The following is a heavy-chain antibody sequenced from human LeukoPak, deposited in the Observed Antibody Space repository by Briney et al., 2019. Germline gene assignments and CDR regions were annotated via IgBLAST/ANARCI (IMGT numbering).Heavy chain of an antibody. CDR2: IIPIFGTA. J-gene: IGHJ6*02. D-gene: IGHD4-23*01. CDR1: GGTFSSYA. Sequence: SVKVSCKASGGTFSSYAISWVRQAPGQGLEWMGGIIPIFGTANYAQKFQGRVTITTDESTSTAYMELSSLRAEDTAVYYCARADYGGVPYDYGMDVWGQGTTITVSS. V-gene: IGHV1-69*05. CDR3: ARADYGGVPYDYGMDV.